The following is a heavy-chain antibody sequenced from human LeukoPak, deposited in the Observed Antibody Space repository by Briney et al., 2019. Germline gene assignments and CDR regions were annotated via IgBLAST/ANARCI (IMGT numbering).Heavy chain of an antibody. V-gene: IGHV1-2*02. Sequence: GASVKVSCKASGYTFTSYGISWVRQAPGQGLEWMGWINPNSGGTNYAQKFQGRVTMTRDTSISTAYMELSRLRSDDTAVYYCASGRYDSSGYYYFTWFDPWGQGTLVTVSS. CDR2: INPNSGGT. D-gene: IGHD3-22*01. J-gene: IGHJ5*02. CDR1: GYTFTSYG. CDR3: ASGRYDSSGYYYFTWFDP.